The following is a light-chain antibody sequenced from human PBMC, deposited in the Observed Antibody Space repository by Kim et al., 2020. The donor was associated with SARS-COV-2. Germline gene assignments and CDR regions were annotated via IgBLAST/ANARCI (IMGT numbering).Light chain of an antibody. CDR2: GIS. CDR3: HQYNNWPYT. V-gene: IGKV3D-15*01. CDR1: ESITSN. Sequence: SVSPGEIATLSCRASESITSNLAWYQQKPGQAPRLLISGISTRATGIPARFSGSGSGTEFTLTIRSLQSEDSAVYYCHQYNNWPYTFGQGTKLEI. J-gene: IGKJ2*01.